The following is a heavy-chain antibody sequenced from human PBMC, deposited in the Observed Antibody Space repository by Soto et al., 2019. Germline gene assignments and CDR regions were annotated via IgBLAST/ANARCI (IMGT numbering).Heavy chain of an antibody. CDR3: ARDTSGSDAFDF. D-gene: IGHD1-26*01. Sequence: QVQLQESGPGLVKPSETLSLTCTVSGGSISSYYWSWIRQPPGKGLEWIGYIYYSGSTNYNPSLKSRVTISVDTSKNQFSMKLSSVTAADTAVYYCARDTSGSDAFDFWGQGTMVTVSS. V-gene: IGHV4-59*01. CDR1: GGSISSYY. J-gene: IGHJ3*01. CDR2: IYYSGST.